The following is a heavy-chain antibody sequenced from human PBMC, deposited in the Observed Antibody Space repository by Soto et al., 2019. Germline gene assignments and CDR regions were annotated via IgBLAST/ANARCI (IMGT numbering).Heavy chain of an antibody. D-gene: IGHD6-19*01. CDR3: ARGVAVAGHYYYYGMDV. CDR1: GGTFSSYT. Sequence: QVQLVQSGAEVKKPGSSVKVSCKASGGTFSSYTISWVRQAPGQGLGWMGRIIPILGIANYAQKFQGRVTITADKSTSTAYMEVSSLRSEDTAVYYCARGVAVAGHYYYYGMDVWGQGTTVTVSS. CDR2: IIPILGIA. V-gene: IGHV1-69*02. J-gene: IGHJ6*02.